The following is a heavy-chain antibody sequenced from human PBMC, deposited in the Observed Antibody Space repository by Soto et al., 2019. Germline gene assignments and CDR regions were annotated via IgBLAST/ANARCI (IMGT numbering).Heavy chain of an antibody. CDR3: ARSAQWDGFDP. CDR2: ISYSGST. V-gene: IGHV4-31*03. Sequence: QVQLQESGPGLVRPSQTLSLTCTVSAGSISTINYYWSWIPQHPEKGLEWIGYISYSGSTFYHSSIKSRVTISLDTSKKQCSLTLTSVTAADTAVYYCARSAQWDGFDPWGQGTMVTVSS. D-gene: IGHD2-8*01. J-gene: IGHJ3*01. CDR1: AGSISTINYY.